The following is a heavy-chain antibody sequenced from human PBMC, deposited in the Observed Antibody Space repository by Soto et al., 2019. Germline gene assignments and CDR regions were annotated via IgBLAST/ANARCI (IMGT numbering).Heavy chain of an antibody. CDR1: GGTFSSYA. D-gene: IGHD5-12*01. J-gene: IGHJ6*02. V-gene: IGHV1-69*13. CDR2: IIPIFGTA. CDR3: ASFGMATYYYYYGMDV. Sequence: GASVKVSCKASGGTFSSYAISWVRQAPGQGLEWMGGIIPIFGTANYAQKFQGRVTITADESTSTAYMELSSLRSEDTAVYYCASFGMATYYYYYGMDVWGQGTTVTVSS.